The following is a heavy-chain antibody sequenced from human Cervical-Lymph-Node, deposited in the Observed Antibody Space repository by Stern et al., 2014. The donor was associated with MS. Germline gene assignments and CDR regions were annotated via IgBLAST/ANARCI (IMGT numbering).Heavy chain of an antibody. D-gene: IGHD1-1*01. CDR2: IIPMFATA. V-gene: IGHV1-69*01. Sequence: VQLVQSGAEVKKPGSAVKVSCKASGDTFTRYPISWVRQAPGRGLEWMGGIIPMFATANYAQKFQGRVTITADESTRTAYMELSNLISEDTAVYYCARDTARHAFDIWGQGTMVTVSS. CDR3: ARDTARHAFDI. CDR1: GDTFTRYP. J-gene: IGHJ3*02.